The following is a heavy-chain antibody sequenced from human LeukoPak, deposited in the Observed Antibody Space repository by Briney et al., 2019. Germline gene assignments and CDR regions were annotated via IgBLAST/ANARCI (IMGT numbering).Heavy chain of an antibody. CDR2: IKQDGGET. J-gene: IGHJ4*02. D-gene: IGHD7-27*01. CDR1: VFTFSSYW. CDR3: AREIKWGSGY. Sequence: GGSLRLSCAASVFTFSSYWMSWVRQAPGRGREWVANIKQDGGETYYVDSVKGRFTISRDNAKNSLYLQMNSRRVEDTAVYYCAREIKWGSGYWGQGTLVTVSS. V-gene: IGHV3-7*01.